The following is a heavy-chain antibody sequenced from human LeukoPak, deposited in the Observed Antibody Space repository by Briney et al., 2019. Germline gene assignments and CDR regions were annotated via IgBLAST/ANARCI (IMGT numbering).Heavy chain of an antibody. J-gene: IGHJ4*02. D-gene: IGHD3-22*01. CDR3: ARLPLDPYYYDSSGPQPM. Sequence: ASVKVSCKASGYTFTCYYMHWVRQAPGQGLEWMGWINPNSGGTNYAQKFQGRVTMTRDTSISTAYMELSRLRSDDTAVYYCARLPLDPYYYDSSGPQPMWGQGTLVTVSS. CDR2: INPNSGGT. V-gene: IGHV1-2*02. CDR1: GYTFTCYY.